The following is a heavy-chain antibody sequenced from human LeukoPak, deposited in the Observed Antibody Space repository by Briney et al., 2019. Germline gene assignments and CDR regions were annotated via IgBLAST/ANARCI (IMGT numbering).Heavy chain of an antibody. V-gene: IGHV3-30*18. J-gene: IGHJ4*02. Sequence: PGGSLRLSCAASGFTFSSYGVHWVRQAPGKGLEWVAVISYDGSNKYYADSVKGRFTISRDNSKNTLYLQMNSLRAEDTAVYYCANAYHCSSTSCYEGGTSFDYWGQGTLVTVSS. CDR3: ANAYHCSSTSCYEGGTSFDY. D-gene: IGHD2-2*01. CDR2: ISYDGSNK. CDR1: GFTFSSYG.